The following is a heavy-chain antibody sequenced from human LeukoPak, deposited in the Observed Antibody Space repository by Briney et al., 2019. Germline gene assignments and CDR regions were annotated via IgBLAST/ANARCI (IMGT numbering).Heavy chain of an antibody. CDR1: GFTFSGYW. CDR2: IKGDGRAT. J-gene: IGHJ5*02. V-gene: IGHV3-74*01. CDR3: ARDPRNKGFDP. D-gene: IGHD1/OR15-1a*01. Sequence: GGSLRLSCAASGFTFSGYWMHWARQAPGKGLVWVACIKGDGRATGYADSVKGRFTISRDNAKNMLYLQMNSLRVEDTAVYYCARDPRNKGFDPWGQGTLVTVSA.